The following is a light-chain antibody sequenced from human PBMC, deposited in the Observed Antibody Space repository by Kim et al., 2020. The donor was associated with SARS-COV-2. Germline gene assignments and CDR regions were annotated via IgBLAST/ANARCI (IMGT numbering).Light chain of an antibody. CDR2: ATS. V-gene: IGKV1-6*01. Sequence: AIQMNQSPSSLSASVGDRVTITCRASQGIRNDLGWYQQKPGRAPNLLIYATSTLQSGVPSRFSGSGSGTDFTLTISSLQPEDVATCYCLQDYDYPVTVGGGTKVDIK. J-gene: IGKJ4*01. CDR1: QGIRND. CDR3: LQDYDYPVT.